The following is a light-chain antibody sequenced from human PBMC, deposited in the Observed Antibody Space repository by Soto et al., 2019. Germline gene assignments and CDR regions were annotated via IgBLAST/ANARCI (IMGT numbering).Light chain of an antibody. Sequence: QSALTQPASVSGSPGQSITISCAGTMRDVGAYNLVSWYQQHPGRAPQLIIYEVRNRPSGISFRFSGSKSGNAASLTISGLQAEDEADYYCSSYTSKSSLIFGGGTKVTVL. CDR1: MRDVGAYNL. J-gene: IGLJ2*01. CDR3: SSYTSKSSLI. V-gene: IGLV2-14*01. CDR2: EVR.